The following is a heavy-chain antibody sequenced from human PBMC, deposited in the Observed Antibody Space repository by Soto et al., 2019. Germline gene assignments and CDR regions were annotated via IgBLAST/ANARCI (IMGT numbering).Heavy chain of an antibody. J-gene: IGHJ4*02. Sequence: QVQLVQSGAEVKKPGASVKVSCKASGYTLNTYGITWVRQAPGQGLEWMGWISANNDHTNYPQKLQGRVTMTTDTSTSTANTGLRRITSDDTADYYCARGTPFDYWGQGTLVTVSS. CDR2: ISANNDHT. V-gene: IGHV1-18*01. CDR3: ARGTPFDY. CDR1: GYTLNTYG.